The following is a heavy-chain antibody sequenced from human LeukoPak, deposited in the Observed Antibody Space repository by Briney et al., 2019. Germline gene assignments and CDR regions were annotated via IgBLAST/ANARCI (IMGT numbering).Heavy chain of an antibody. D-gene: IGHD6-13*01. Sequence: GGSLRLSCAASGFTFSSYGMHWVRQAPGKGLEWVAVISYDGSNKYYADSVKGRFTISRDNSKNTLYLQMDSLRAEDTAVYYCANQQLGNYYYYYYMDVWGKGTTVTVSS. CDR2: ISYDGSNK. CDR3: ANQQLGNYYYYYYMDV. V-gene: IGHV3-30*18. CDR1: GFTFSSYG. J-gene: IGHJ6*03.